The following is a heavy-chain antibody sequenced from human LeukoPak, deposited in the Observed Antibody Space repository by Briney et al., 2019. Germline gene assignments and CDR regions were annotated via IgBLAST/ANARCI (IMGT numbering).Heavy chain of an antibody. J-gene: IGHJ4*02. V-gene: IGHV3-15*01. CDR3: ATEYYGGFNY. CDR1: GFTFRDAW. D-gene: IGHD3-10*01. Sequence: GESLRLSCAGSGFTFRDAWMSWVRQAPGRGLQWVGRIKSNPAGGTTEYAAPVKGRFTISRDDSKNTLYLQMNSLITEDTAVYFCATEYYGGFNYWGQGTLVTASS. CDR2: IKSNPAGGTT.